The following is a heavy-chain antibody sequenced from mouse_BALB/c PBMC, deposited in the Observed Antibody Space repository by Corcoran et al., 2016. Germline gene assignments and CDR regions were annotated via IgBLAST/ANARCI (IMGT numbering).Heavy chain of an antibody. CDR3: ARFDSYYGYFDV. J-gene: IGHJ1*01. CDR2: IDPANGNT. Sequence: EVQLQQSGAELVKPGASVKLSCTASGFNIKDTYMHWVKQRPEQGLEWIGRIDPANGNTKYDPKFQGKATITADTYSNTAYLQLSSLTSEDTAVYYCARFDSYYGYFDVWGAGTTVTVSS. V-gene: IGHV14-3*02. CDR1: GFNIKDTY. D-gene: IGHD2-12*01.